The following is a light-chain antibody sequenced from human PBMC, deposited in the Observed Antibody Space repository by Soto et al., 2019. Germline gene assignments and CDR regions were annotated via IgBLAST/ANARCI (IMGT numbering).Light chain of an antibody. CDR3: SSYTTSNTLV. CDR1: TSDIGRYNY. V-gene: IGLV2-14*01. Sequence: QSALTQPASVSGSPGQSITISCTGTTSDIGRYNYVAWYQQHPGKAPKVMIYEVSNRPSWISNRFSGSKSGNTASMTISGLQDEDEAHYYCSSYTTSNTLVFGGGTKVTVL. CDR2: EVS. J-gene: IGLJ2*01.